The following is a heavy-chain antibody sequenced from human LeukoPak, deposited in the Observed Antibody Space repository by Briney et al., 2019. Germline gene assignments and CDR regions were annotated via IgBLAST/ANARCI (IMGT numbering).Heavy chain of an antibody. Sequence: GGSPRLSCAASGFTFNNYAMSWVRQAPGKGLEWVSAISGSGGTTYYADSVKGRFTISRDDSMNTLDLQINSLRAEDTAVYYCAKGVYRDSLGVVDYWGQGTLVTVSS. J-gene: IGHJ4*02. CDR1: GFTFNNYA. D-gene: IGHD4-17*01. CDR3: AKGVYRDSLGVVDY. CDR2: ISGSGGTT. V-gene: IGHV3-23*01.